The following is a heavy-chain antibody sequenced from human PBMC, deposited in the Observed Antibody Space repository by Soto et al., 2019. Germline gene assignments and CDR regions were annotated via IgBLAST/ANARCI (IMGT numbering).Heavy chain of an antibody. CDR2: ISTYNGNT. D-gene: IGHD3-22*01. V-gene: IGHV1-18*01. J-gene: IGHJ4*02. CDR3: ARGPTDYYDNSGNYFLDY. CDR1: GYTFPTSG. Sequence: QVRLVQSGAEVKKPGASVKLSCKASGYTFPTSGMSWVRQAPGQGLDWMGWISTYNGNTKYAERLQGRVTMTTDTTTSTAYMELRSLRSDDTAVYYCARGPTDYYDNSGNYFLDYWGQGTLVTVSS.